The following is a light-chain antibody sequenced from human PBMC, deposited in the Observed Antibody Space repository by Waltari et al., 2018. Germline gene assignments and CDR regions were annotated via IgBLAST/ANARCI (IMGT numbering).Light chain of an antibody. CDR2: YAS. V-gene: IGKV1-16*01. CDR3: QQYDSAPYS. J-gene: IGKJ2*03. Sequence: DIQMTQSPSSLSASVGDTVTITCRASQDIRSYLAWYQQKPGKAPKPLIYYASNLESGGPSRFSGSGSGTDFTLTISSLQPEDSGIYHCQQYDSAPYSFGQGTNVEIK. CDR1: QDIRSY.